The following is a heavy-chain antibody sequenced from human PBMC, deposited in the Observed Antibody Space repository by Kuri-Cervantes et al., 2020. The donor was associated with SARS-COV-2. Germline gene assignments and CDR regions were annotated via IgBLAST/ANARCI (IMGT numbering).Heavy chain of an antibody. CDR3: ARERGLRGWCDP. CDR1: GFTVSSNY. J-gene: IGHJ5*02. Sequence: GESLKISCAASGFTVSSNYMSWVRQAPGKGLEWVSVFYSGGSTSYADSVKRRFNISRENSKNTLYLQINSLRAGDKAVYYCARERGLRGWCDPWGQGTLVTVSS. V-gene: IGHV3-53*01. CDR2: FYSGGST.